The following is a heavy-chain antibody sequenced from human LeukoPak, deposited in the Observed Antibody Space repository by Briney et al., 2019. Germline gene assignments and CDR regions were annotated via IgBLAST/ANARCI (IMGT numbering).Heavy chain of an antibody. Sequence: PGGSLRLSCAASGFTLSSYWMSWVRQAPGKGLEWVANIKQDGSEKYYVESVKGRFTISRDNAKNSLYLQMNSLRAEDTAVYYCARDRAAAAVPLDYWGQGTLVTVSS. CDR2: IKQDGSEK. J-gene: IGHJ4*02. CDR3: ARDRAAAAVPLDY. V-gene: IGHV3-7*01. D-gene: IGHD6-13*01. CDR1: GFTLSSYW.